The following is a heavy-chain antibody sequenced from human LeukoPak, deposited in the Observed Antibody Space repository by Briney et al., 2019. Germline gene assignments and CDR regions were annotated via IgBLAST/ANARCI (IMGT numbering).Heavy chain of an antibody. CDR2: IYYSGST. D-gene: IGHD6-13*01. V-gene: IGHV4-59*01. CDR1: GGSISSYF. J-gene: IGHJ4*02. Sequence: MSSETLSLTCTVSGGSISSYFWSWIRQPPGKGLEWIGYIYYSGSTSYNPSLKSRVTFSVDTSKNQFSLKLTSVTAADTAVYYCARGVGLSAAAGLFDYWGQGSRVTASS. CDR3: ARGVGLSAAAGLFDY.